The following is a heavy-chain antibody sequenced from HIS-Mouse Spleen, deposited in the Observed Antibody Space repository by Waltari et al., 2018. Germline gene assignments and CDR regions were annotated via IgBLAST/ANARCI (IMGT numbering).Heavy chain of an antibody. Sequence: QVQLVQSGAEVKKPGASVKVSCKASGYTFTGSYMHWVRQAPGQGLEWMGWINPNSGGTNYAQKFQGRVTMTRDTSISTAYMELSRLRSDDTAVYYCARDLVAIAAPYYFDYWGQGTLVTVSS. CDR1: GYTFTGSY. CDR3: ARDLVAIAAPYYFDY. CDR2: INPNSGGT. V-gene: IGHV1-2*02. J-gene: IGHJ4*02. D-gene: IGHD6-6*01.